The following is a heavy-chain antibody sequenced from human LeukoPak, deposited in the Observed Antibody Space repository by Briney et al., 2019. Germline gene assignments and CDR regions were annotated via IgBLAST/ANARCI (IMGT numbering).Heavy chain of an antibody. Sequence: HGESLKISCKGSGYSFTSYWIGWVRQMPGKGLEWMGIIYPGDSDTRYSPSFQGQVTISADKSISTAYLQWSSLKASDTAMYYCARSGGGGDGYNYGWVLSWFDPWGQGTLVTVSS. J-gene: IGHJ5*02. D-gene: IGHD5-24*01. V-gene: IGHV5-51*01. CDR2: IYPGDSDT. CDR3: ARSGGGGDGYNYGWVLSWFDP. CDR1: GYSFTSYW.